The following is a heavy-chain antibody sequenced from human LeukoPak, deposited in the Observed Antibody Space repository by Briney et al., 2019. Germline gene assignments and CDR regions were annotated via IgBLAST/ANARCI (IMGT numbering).Heavy chain of an antibody. Sequence: GESLKISCKGSGYSFTSYWIGWARQMPGKGLEWMGIIYPGDSDTRYSPSFQGQVTISADKSISTAYLQWSSLKASDTAMYYCARRGYYGSGSYPFDYWGQGTLVTVSS. CDR3: ARRGYYGSGSYPFDY. D-gene: IGHD3-10*01. J-gene: IGHJ4*02. CDR1: GYSFTSYW. V-gene: IGHV5-51*01. CDR2: IYPGDSDT.